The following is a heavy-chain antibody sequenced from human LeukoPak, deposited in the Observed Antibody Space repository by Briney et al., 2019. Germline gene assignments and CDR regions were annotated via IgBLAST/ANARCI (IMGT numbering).Heavy chain of an antibody. J-gene: IGHJ5*02. Sequence: ASVKVSCKASGYTFTDYYIHWVRQAPGQGFEWMGWINPNSGGTNYAQKFRGRVSMTGDTSNSTVYMDLNRLTSDDTALYYCARRVGQQQGFDPWGQGTLVTVSS. CDR1: GYTFTDYY. D-gene: IGHD6-13*01. CDR2: INPNSGGT. CDR3: ARRVGQQQGFDP. V-gene: IGHV1-2*02.